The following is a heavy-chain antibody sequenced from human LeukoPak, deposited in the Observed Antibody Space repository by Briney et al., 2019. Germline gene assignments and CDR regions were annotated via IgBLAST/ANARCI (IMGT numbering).Heavy chain of an antibody. CDR1: GGSISSDY. CDR3: ATRGY. J-gene: IGHJ4*02. Sequence: SETLSLTCTVSGGSISSDYWQWLRQPPGKGLEWIAYIYNSGSNNYNPSLKSRVTISIDTSKNQFSLKLTSVTAADTAVYYCATRGYWGQGTLVTVSS. CDR2: IYNSGSN. D-gene: IGHD3-10*01. V-gene: IGHV4-59*08.